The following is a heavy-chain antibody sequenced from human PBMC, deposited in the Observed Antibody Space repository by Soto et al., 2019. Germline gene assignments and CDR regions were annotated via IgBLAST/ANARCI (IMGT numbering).Heavy chain of an antibody. Sequence: GGSLRLSCAASGFTFSNAWMNWVRQAPGKGLEWVGRIKSKTDGGTTDYAAPVKGRFTISRDDSKNTLYLQMNSLKTEDTAVFYCTTLLARVGYYFFWGGYYFQGDVGGKGTRVTVSS. CDR2: IKSKTDGGTT. CDR1: GFTFSNAW. V-gene: IGHV3-15*07. CDR3: TTLLARVGYYFFWGGYYFQGDV. J-gene: IGHJ6*03. D-gene: IGHD3-3*01.